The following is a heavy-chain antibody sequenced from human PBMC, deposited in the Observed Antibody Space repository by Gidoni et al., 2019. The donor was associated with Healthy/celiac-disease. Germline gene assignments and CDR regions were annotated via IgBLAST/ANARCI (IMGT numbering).Heavy chain of an antibody. CDR1: GFNVSSYA. V-gene: IGHV3-23*01. CDR3: AKAYGGNSGSDAFDI. Sequence: EVQLLESGGGLVQPGGSLRLSCAASGFNVSSYAMRWFRQAPGKGLEWVSSISGSGGSTYYADSVKGLFTISRDNSKNTLYLQMNSLIAEDTAVYYCAKAYGGNSGSDAFDIWGQGTMVTVSS. D-gene: IGHD4-17*01. J-gene: IGHJ3*02. CDR2: ISGSGGST.